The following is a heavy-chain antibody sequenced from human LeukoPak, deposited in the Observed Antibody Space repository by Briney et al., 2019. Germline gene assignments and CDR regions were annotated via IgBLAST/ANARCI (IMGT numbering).Heavy chain of an antibody. CDR2: IDYSGAT. Sequence: SETLSLTCTVSGGSISTYYWSWIRQPPGKGLEWIGYIDYSGATNYNPSLKSRVTISVDTSKNQFSLKLSSVTAADTAVYYCARDYRSTIGGEYGMDVWGQGTTVTVSS. D-gene: IGHD3-16*01. V-gene: IGHV4-59*12. CDR1: GGSISTYY. J-gene: IGHJ6*02. CDR3: ARDYRSTIGGEYGMDV.